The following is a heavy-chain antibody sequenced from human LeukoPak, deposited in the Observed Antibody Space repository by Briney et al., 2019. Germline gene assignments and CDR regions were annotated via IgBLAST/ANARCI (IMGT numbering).Heavy chain of an antibody. Sequence: KPSETLSLTCAVSGGSISSYYWNWIRQPPGKGTEWIGTIYNSGSTNYNPSLKSRVTISVNLSKKLISLKLTSVTAADTALYYCARDKGPYWYFDLWGRGTLVTVSS. V-gene: IGHV4-59*01. J-gene: IGHJ2*01. CDR3: ARDKGPYWYFDL. CDR1: GGSISSYY. CDR2: IYNSGST.